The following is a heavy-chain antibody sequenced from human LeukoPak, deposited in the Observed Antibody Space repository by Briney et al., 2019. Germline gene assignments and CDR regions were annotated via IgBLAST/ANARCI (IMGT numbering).Heavy chain of an antibody. J-gene: IGHJ4*02. V-gene: IGHV1-8*01. Sequence: ASVKVSCKASGYTFTSYDINWVRQATGQGLEWMGRMNPNSGNAGYAQKFQGRVTMTRNTSISTAYMELSSLRSEDTAVYYCARGWWDYVSESYSFDYWGQGTLITVSS. CDR3: ARGWWDYVSESYSFDY. CDR1: GYTFTSYD. D-gene: IGHD3-10*01. CDR2: MNPNSGNA.